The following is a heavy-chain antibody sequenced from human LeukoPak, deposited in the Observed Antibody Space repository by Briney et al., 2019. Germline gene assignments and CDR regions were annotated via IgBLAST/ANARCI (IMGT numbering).Heavy chain of an antibody. CDR3: AGTVGYCSSTSCFDP. D-gene: IGHD2-2*01. V-gene: IGHV4-34*01. Sequence: SETLSLTCAVYGGSSSGYYWSWLRQPPGKGLEWIGEINHSGSTNYNPSLKSRVTISVDTSKNQFSLKLSSVTAADTAVYYCAGTVGYCSSTSCFDPWGQGTLVTVSS. J-gene: IGHJ5*02. CDR2: INHSGST. CDR1: GGSSSGYY.